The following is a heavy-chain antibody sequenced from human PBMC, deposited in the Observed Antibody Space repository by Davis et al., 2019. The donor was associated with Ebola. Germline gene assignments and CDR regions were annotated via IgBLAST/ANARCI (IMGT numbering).Heavy chain of an antibody. CDR1: GASMTSYY. Sequence: PSETLSLTCTVSGASMTSYYWSWIRQPPGKGLEWIGYIAYTGNTIYNPSLKSRVTISGDTSKKQFSLRLNSVTAADTAVYYCARGGLVPAALYLWGQGTMVTVPS. CDR2: IAYTGNT. CDR3: ARGGLVPAALYL. V-gene: IGHV4-59*01. D-gene: IGHD2-2*01. J-gene: IGHJ3*01.